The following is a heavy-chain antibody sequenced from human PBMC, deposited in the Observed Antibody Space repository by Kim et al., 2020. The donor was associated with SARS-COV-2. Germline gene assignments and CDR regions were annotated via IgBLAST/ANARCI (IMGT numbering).Heavy chain of an antibody. CDR1: GFTFSSYG. CDR2: IWYDGSNK. V-gene: IGHV3-33*01. J-gene: IGHJ2*01. D-gene: IGHD2-2*02. Sequence: GGSLRLSCAASGFTFSSYGMHWVRQAPGKGLEWVAVIWYDGSNKYYADSVKGRFTISRDNSKNTLYLQMNSLRAEDTAVYYCARDYYCSSTSCYRKVNWYFDLWGRGTLVTVSS. CDR3: ARDYYCSSTSCYRKVNWYFDL.